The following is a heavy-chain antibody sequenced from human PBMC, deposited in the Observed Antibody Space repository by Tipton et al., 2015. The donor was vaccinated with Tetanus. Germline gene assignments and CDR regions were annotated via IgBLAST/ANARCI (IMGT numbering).Heavy chain of an antibody. V-gene: IGHV3-30-3*01. J-gene: IGHJ4*02. CDR1: GFTFSTYA. CDR2: ISDDGSNK. CDR3: ARDMDY. Sequence: SLRLSCAASGFTFSTYAMHWVREAPGKGLEWVAVISDDGSNKYYADYVKGRFTISRDNAKSSLYLQMNSLRVEDTAVYYCARDMDYWGQGTLVTVSS.